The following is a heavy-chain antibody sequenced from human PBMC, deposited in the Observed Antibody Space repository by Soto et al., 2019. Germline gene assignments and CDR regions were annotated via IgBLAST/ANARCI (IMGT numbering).Heavy chain of an antibody. CDR2: TYYRSKWYN. Sequence: PSDTLSLTCAISGDSISSNTAAWNWIRQSPSRGLEWLGRTYYRSKWYNDYAPSVKGRIIINPDTSKNQFSLQLSSVTLEDTAVYYCARDLSARFDYWGRGTLVTVSS. V-gene: IGHV6-1*01. J-gene: IGHJ4*02. CDR1: GDSISSNTAA. CDR3: ARDLSARFDY.